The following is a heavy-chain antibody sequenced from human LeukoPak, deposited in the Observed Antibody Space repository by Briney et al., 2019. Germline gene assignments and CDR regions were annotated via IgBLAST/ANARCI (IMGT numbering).Heavy chain of an antibody. CDR1: GGSISSSSW. V-gene: IGHV4-4*02. CDR2: VYHSGSP. Sequence: SETLPLTCAVSGGSISSSSWWSWVRQPPGKGLEWIGEVYHSGSPNYNPSFRGRVTILVDKSKNQFSLNLGSLTAADTAVYYCARDPNIVSTVALRAFDIWGQGTMVSVSS. D-gene: IGHD5/OR15-5a*01. CDR3: ARDPNIVSTVALRAFDI. J-gene: IGHJ3*02.